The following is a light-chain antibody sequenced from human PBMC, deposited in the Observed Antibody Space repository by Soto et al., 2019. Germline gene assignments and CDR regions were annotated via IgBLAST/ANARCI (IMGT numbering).Light chain of an antibody. CDR3: QQYNSYSPWT. CDR1: QSISSG. CDR2: DAS. V-gene: IGKV1-5*01. Sequence: DIQMTQSPYTLSASVGDRVTITCRARQSISSGLAWYQQKSGKAPKLLIYDASSLESGVPSRFSGSGSGTEFTLTISSLQPDDFATYYCQQYNSYSPWTFGQGTKVDLK. J-gene: IGKJ1*01.